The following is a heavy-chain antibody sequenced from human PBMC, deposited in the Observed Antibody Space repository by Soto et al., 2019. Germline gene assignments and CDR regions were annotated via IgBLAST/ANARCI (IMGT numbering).Heavy chain of an antibody. CDR3: ARDYGGFLEFHYFDY. CDR2: INAGNGNT. J-gene: IGHJ4*02. V-gene: IGHV1-3*01. D-gene: IGHD3-3*01. CDR1: GYTFTSYA. Sequence: QVPLVQSGAEVKKPGASVKVSCKASGYTFTSYAMHWVRQAPGQRLEWMGWINAGNGNTKYSQKFQGRVTITRDTSASTAYMELSSLRSEDTAVYYCARDYGGFLEFHYFDYWGQGTLVTVSS.